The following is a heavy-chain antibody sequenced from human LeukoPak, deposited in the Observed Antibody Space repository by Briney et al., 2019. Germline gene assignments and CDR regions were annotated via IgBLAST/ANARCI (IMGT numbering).Heavy chain of an antibody. D-gene: IGHD1-26*01. Sequence: SVKVSCKASGYTFTNYNIDWVRQAPGQGLEWMGGIIPIFDTADYAQKFQGRVTITADESTSTAYMELSSLRSEDTAVFYCARISLGAIWGYYYGMDVWGQGTTVTVSS. J-gene: IGHJ6*02. V-gene: IGHV1-69*13. CDR3: ARISLGAIWGYYYGMDV. CDR1: GYTFTNYN. CDR2: IIPIFDTA.